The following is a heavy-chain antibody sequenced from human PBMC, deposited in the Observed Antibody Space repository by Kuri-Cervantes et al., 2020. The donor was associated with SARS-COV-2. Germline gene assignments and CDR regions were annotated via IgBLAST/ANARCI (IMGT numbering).Heavy chain of an antibody. CDR2: IGGSGVRT. CDR1: GFTFSSYA. D-gene: IGHD6-19*01. CDR3: AKVGTSIAVSGRFDY. V-gene: IGHV3-23*01. J-gene: IGHJ4*02. Sequence: GGSLRLSCAASGFTFSSYAMNWVRQAPGKGLEWVSVIGGSGVRTNYADSVKGRFTISRDNSKNTLYLQMNSLRAEDTAVYYCAKVGTSIAVSGRFDYWGQGTLVTVSS.